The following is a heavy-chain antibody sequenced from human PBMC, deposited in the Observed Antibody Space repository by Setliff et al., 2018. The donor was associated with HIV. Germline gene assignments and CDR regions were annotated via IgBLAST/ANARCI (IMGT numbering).Heavy chain of an antibody. CDR1: GESLSDYY. CDR3: ARQKKSSSWSPNDY. D-gene: IGHD2-2*01. J-gene: IGHJ4*02. V-gene: IGHV4-34*01. Sequence: SETLSLTCAVYGESLSDYYWSWIRQPPGKGLEWIGEINHNKSSDYNPSLKSRVTMSVDTSKNQYSLKVKSVTAADTAVYYCARQKKSSSWSPNDYWGQGTLVTVTS. CDR2: INHNKSS.